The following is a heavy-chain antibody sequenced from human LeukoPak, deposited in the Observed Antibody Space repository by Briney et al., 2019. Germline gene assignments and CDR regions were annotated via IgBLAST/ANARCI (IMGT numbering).Heavy chain of an antibody. V-gene: IGHV4-59*08. D-gene: IGHD2-2*01. CDR1: GGSISSYY. CDR2: IYYSGST. CDR3: ARLYEYQLLWASGSWFDP. Sequence: SETLSLTCTVSGGSISSYYWSLIRQPPGKGLEWIGYIYYSGSTNYNPSLKSRVTISVDTSKNQFSLKLSSVTAADTAVYYCARLYEYQLLWASGSWFDPWGQGTLVTVSS. J-gene: IGHJ5*02.